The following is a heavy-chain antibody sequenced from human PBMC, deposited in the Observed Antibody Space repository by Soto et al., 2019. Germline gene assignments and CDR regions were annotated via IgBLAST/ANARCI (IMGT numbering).Heavy chain of an antibody. CDR2: IKSKTDGGTT. J-gene: IGHJ6*03. Sequence: GGSLRLSCAASGFTFSNAWMSWVRQAPGKGLEWVGRIKSKTDGGTTDYAAPVKGRFTISREDSKNTLYLQMNSLKTEDTAVYDCTTAVGIAAAGRYYYYYMDVWGKGTTVTVSS. CDR1: GFTFSNAW. CDR3: TTAVGIAAAGRYYYYYMDV. D-gene: IGHD6-13*01. V-gene: IGHV3-15*01.